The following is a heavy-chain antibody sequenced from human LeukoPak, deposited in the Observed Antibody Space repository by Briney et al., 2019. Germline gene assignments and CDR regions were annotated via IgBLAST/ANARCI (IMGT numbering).Heavy chain of an antibody. V-gene: IGHV1-69*05. Sequence: SVKVSCKASGGTFSSYAISWVRQAPGQGLEWMGGIIPIFGTANYAQKFQGRVTITTDESTSTAYIELSSLRSEDTAVYYCARDSGRYCSSTSCPFDYWGQGTLVTVSS. CDR1: GGTFSSYA. J-gene: IGHJ4*02. D-gene: IGHD2-2*01. CDR3: ARDSGRYCSSTSCPFDY. CDR2: IIPIFGTA.